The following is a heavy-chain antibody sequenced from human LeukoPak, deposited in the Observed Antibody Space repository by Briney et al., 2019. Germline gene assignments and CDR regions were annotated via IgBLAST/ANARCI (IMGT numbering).Heavy chain of an antibody. J-gene: IGHJ4*02. CDR2: ISTSGST. D-gene: IGHD3-22*01. V-gene: IGHV3-23*01. Sequence: GRSLRLSCAASGFTFGKYAMNRVRQAPGKGLEWVSTISTSGSTHYADSVKGRFTISRDNSKNTLYLQMNSLRAEDTAIYYCAKDHDSTGLYQDRDYWGQGTQVTISS. CDR1: GFTFGKYA. CDR3: AKDHDSTGLYQDRDY.